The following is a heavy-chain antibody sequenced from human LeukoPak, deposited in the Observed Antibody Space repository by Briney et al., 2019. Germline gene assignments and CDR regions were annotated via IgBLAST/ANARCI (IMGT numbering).Heavy chain of an antibody. CDR3: ARDSGSYCIDY. D-gene: IGHD1-26*01. V-gene: IGHV4-59*01. J-gene: IGHJ4*02. CDR1: GGSISSYY. CDR2: IYYSGST. Sequence: SETLSLTCTVSGGSISSYYWSWIRQPPGKGLAWIGYIYYSGSTNYNPSLKSRVTISVDTSKNQFSLKLSSVTAADTAVYYCARDSGSYCIDYWGQGTLVTVSS.